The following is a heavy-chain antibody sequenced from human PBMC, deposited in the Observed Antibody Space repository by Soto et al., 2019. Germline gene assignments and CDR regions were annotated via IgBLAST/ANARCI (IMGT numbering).Heavy chain of an antibody. CDR1: GGTFSSHS. D-gene: IGHD4-17*01. CDR3: AREVGYGDFSAALLD. CDR2: IVTLFGTA. Sequence: VQLMQSGAEVKQPGSSVKVSCEASGGTFSSHSINWVRQAPGQGLEWMGGIVTLFGTANYAQNLQGRVTITADQSTSTVYMDLSSLRSDDTAVYYCAREVGYGDFSAALLDWGQGTLVTVSS. V-gene: IGHV1-69*01. J-gene: IGHJ4*02.